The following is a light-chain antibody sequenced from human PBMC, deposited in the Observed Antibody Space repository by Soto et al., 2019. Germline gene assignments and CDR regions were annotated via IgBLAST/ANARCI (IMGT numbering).Light chain of an antibody. J-gene: IGLJ1*01. V-gene: IGLV2-14*03. Sequence: QSALTQPASVSGSPGQSITISCTGTSSDVGGYNFVSWFQQHPGKAPKLMIFEVTSRPSGVSNRFSGSKSGNTASLTISGLQPEDEAVYYCSSYTTSSTLVFGTGTKLTVL. CDR1: SSDVGGYNF. CDR3: SSYTTSSTLV. CDR2: EVT.